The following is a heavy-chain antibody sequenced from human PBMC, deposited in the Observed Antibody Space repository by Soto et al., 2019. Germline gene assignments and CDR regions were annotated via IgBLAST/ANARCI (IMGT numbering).Heavy chain of an antibody. Sequence: PSETLSLTCTVSGGSISSSYYYWGWIRQPPGKGLEWIGSIYYSGSTYYNPSLKSRVTISVDTSKNQFSLKLSSVTAADTAVYYCASGDRIVATIPSFLVHWGQGTLVTAPQ. CDR1: GGSISSSYYY. J-gene: IGHJ4*02. CDR3: ASGDRIVATIPSFLVH. CDR2: IYYSGST. V-gene: IGHV4-39*07. D-gene: IGHD5-12*01.